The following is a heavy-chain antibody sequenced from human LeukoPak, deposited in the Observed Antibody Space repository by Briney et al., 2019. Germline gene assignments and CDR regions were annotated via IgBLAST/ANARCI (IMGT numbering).Heavy chain of an antibody. CDR3: ARQRYCSSTSCYTFDPKYYFDY. CDR2: IYYSGST. J-gene: IGHJ4*02. D-gene: IGHD2-2*02. Sequence: SSETLSLTCTVSGGSISSSNYYWGWIRQPPGKGLEWIGSIYYSGSTYYNPSLKSRVTISVDTSKNQFSLKLSSVTAADTAVYYCARQRYCSSTSCYTFDPKYYFDYWGQGTLVTVSS. V-gene: IGHV4-39*01. CDR1: GGSISSSNYY.